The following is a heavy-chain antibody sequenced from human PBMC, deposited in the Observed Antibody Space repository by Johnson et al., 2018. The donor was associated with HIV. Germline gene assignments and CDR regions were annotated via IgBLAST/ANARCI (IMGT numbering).Heavy chain of an antibody. J-gene: IGHJ3*02. CDR1: GFTFSGSA. V-gene: IGHV3-74*01. Sequence: EQLVESGGGLVQPGGSLKLSCAASGFTFSGSAMHWVRQASGKGLEWVSRINSDGSSTSYADSVKGRFTISRDNSKNTLYLQMNSLRAEDTAVYYCAREAGSGSYSPWRPDAFDIWGQGTMVTVSS. CDR2: INSDGSST. D-gene: IGHD3-10*01. CDR3: AREAGSGSYSPWRPDAFDI.